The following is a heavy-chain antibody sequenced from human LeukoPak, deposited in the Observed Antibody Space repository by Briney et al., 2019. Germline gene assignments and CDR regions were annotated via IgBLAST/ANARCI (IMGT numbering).Heavy chain of an antibody. CDR3: ARDPNDSSGYYPRTSAFDI. J-gene: IGHJ3*02. CDR2: IYYSGST. CDR1: GGSISSSSYY. D-gene: IGHD3-22*01. Sequence: NSSETLSLTCTVSGGSISSSSYYWGWVRQPPGKGLEWIGSIYYSGSTYYNPSLKSRVTISVDTSKNQFSLKLSSVTAADTAVYYCARDPNDSSGYYPRTSAFDIWGQGTMVTVSS. V-gene: IGHV4-39*07.